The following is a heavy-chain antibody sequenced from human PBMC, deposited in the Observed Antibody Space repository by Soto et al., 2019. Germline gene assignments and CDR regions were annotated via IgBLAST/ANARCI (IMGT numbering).Heavy chain of an antibody. D-gene: IGHD1-26*01. CDR2: INAGNGNT. CDR3: ARDPKMGAIYY. CDR1: GYTFTSYA. V-gene: IGHV1-3*01. Sequence: ASVNVSCKASGYTFTSYAMHWVRQAPGQRLELMGWINAGNGNTKYSQKFQGRVTITRXXXXXXAXMXLSXXXSEDTAVYYCARDPKMGAIYYWGQGTLVTVSS. J-gene: IGHJ4*02.